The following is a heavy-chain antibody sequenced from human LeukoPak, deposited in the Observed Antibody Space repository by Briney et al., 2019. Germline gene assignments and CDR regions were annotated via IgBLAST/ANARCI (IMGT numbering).Heavy chain of an antibody. CDR3: ARGFPIAAAGYNNWFDP. CDR1: GGSISSGSYY. Sequence: SETLSLTCTVSGGSISSGSYYWSWIRQPARKGLEWIGRIYTSGSTNYNPSLKSRVTISVDTSKNQFSLKLSSVTAADTAVYYCARGFPIAAAGYNNWFDPWSQGTLVTVSS. D-gene: IGHD6-13*01. V-gene: IGHV4-61*02. CDR2: IYTSGST. J-gene: IGHJ5*02.